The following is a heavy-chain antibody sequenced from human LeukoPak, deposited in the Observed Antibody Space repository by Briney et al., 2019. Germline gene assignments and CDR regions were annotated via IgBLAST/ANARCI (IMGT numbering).Heavy chain of an antibody. CDR3: ARRGSGWFYLDY. CDR1: GGSISRND. V-gene: IGHV4-59*08. CDR2: IYDNGSA. Sequence: PSETLSLTCTVSGGSISRNDWNWIRQPPGEGLEWIGYIYDNGSAKYNPSLKSRVTMSVDMSRKQFSLRLSSVTAADTAVYYCARRGSGWFYLDYWGQGTLVTVSS. D-gene: IGHD6-19*01. J-gene: IGHJ4*02.